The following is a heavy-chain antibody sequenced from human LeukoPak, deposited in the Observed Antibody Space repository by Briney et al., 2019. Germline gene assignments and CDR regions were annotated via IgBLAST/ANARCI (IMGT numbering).Heavy chain of an antibody. Sequence: SETLSLTCSVSGGSISLSYYYWGWIRQPPGKALEWIGEINHSGSTNYNPSLKSRVTISVDTSKNQFSLKLSSVTAADTAVYFCARWGSGTSPFDDWGQGTLVTVSS. D-gene: IGHD3-16*01. CDR2: INHSGST. V-gene: IGHV4-39*07. CDR1: GGSISLSYYY. CDR3: ARWGSGTSPFDD. J-gene: IGHJ4*02.